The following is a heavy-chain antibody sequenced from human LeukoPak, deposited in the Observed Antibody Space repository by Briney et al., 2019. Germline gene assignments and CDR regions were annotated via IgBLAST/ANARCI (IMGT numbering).Heavy chain of an antibody. Sequence: TGGSLRLSCAASGFTFSTYSMNWVRQAPGKGLEWVSAISGSGGSTYYADSVKGRFTISRDNSKNTLYLQMNSLRAEDTAVYYCAKDTTSYFDYWGQGTLVTVSS. CDR1: GFTFSTYS. CDR3: AKDTTSYFDY. D-gene: IGHD1-26*01. CDR2: ISGSGGST. V-gene: IGHV3-23*01. J-gene: IGHJ4*02.